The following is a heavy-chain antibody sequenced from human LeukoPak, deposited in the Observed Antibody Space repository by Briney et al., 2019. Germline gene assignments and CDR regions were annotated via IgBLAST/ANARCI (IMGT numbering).Heavy chain of an antibody. CDR2: ISYDGSNK. Sequence: PGGSLRLSCAASGFTFSSYAMHWVRQAPGKGLEWVAVISYDGSNKYYADSVKGRFTISRDNSRNTLYLQLNSLRAEDTAVYYCAGSHIRGALAYWGQGTLVAVSS. CDR3: AGSHIRGALAY. J-gene: IGHJ4*02. CDR1: GFTFSSYA. D-gene: IGHD3-10*01. V-gene: IGHV3-30*14.